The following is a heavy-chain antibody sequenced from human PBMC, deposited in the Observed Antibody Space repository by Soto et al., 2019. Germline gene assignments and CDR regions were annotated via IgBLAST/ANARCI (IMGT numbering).Heavy chain of an antibody. J-gene: IGHJ3*02. Sequence: PSETLSLTCAVSGGSMSFYSWSWIRQPPGKGLELIGYIHHIGDTDYNPSLKSRVTISVDRPQNQLSLKLTSVTTADTAVYYCARAYWSQGICYAFDIWGPATKVTVSS. CDR3: ARAYWSQGICYAFDI. CDR2: IHHIGDT. V-gene: IGHV4-59*01. CDR1: GGSMSFYS. D-gene: IGHD3-3*01.